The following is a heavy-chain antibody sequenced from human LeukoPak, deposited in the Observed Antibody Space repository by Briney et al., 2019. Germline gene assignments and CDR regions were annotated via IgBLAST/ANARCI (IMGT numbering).Heavy chain of an antibody. CDR3: ARHYGSGSYPYFDY. CDR2: IYYSGST. D-gene: IGHD3-10*01. J-gene: IGHJ4*02. CDR1: GGSISSYY. Sequence: SETLSLTCTVPGGSISSYYWSWIRQPPGKGLEWIGYIYYSGSTNYNPSLKSRVTISVDTSKNQFSLKLSSVTAADTAVYYRARHYGSGSYPYFDYWGQGTLVTVSS. V-gene: IGHV4-59*01.